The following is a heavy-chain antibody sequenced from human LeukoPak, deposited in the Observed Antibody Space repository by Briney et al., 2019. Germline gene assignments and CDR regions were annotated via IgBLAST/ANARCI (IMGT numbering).Heavy chain of an antibody. CDR2: ISSSGSTI. CDR1: GFTFSDYY. D-gene: IGHD5-12*01. J-gene: IGHJ4*02. CDR3: ARSPAPYMVATGYFDY. Sequence: PGGSLRLSCAASGFTFSDYYMSWIRQAPGKGLEWVSYISSSGSTIYYADSVKGRFTISRDNAKNSLYLQMNSLRAEDTAVYYCARSPAPYMVATGYFDYWGQGTLVTVSS. V-gene: IGHV3-11*01.